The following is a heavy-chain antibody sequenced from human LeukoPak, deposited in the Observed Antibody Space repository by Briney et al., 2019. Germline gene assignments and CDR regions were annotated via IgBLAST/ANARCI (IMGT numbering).Heavy chain of an antibody. CDR3: VRSTSPPQFDY. J-gene: IGHJ4*02. D-gene: IGHD2-2*01. CDR1: GFNFDTYP. Sequence: GGSLRLSCTASGFNFDTYPMNWVRQAPGKGLEWVSSMNSGSHYKEYAHSVKRRFIISRDNAKNSLYLQMNSLRAEDTAVYYCVRSTSPPQFDYWGQGILVSVSS. CDR2: MNSGSHYK. V-gene: IGHV3-21*01.